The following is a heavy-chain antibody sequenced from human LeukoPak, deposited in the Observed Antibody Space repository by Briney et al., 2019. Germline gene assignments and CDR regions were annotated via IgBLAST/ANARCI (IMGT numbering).Heavy chain of an antibody. D-gene: IGHD6-13*01. J-gene: IGHJ2*01. CDR3: ATISSSWYTWFFDL. CDR2: ISSSGTTL. Sequence: GGSLRLFCAASGFTFSNSGMNWVRQAPGKGLEWVSYISSSGTTLYYADSVRGRFTISRDNAKNSLYLQMSSLRAEDTAVFYCATISSSWYTWFFDLWGRGTLVTVSS. V-gene: IGHV3-48*01. CDR1: GFTFSNSG.